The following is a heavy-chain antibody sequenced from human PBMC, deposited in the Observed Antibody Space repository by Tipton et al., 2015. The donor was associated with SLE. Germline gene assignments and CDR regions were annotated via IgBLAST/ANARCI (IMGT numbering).Heavy chain of an antibody. CDR1: GGSLRTQY. J-gene: IGHJ4*02. D-gene: IGHD2-8*02. CDR3: ARDVGGYNTGWFPYYFDY. CDR2: ISYSGST. V-gene: IGHV4-31*03. Sequence: TLSLTCTVSGGSLRTQYWSWIRQSPGKGLEWIGYISYSGSTNYNSSLKSRLTISVDTSKNQFSLKLSSVTAADTAVYYCARDVGGYNTGWFPYYFDYWGQGTLVTVSS.